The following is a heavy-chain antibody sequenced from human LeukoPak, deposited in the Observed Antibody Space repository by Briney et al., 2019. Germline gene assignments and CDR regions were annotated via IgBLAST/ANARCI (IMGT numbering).Heavy chain of an antibody. D-gene: IGHD6-19*01. V-gene: IGHV3-48*03. Sequence: AGGSLRLSCAASGFTFSSYEMNWVRQAPGKGLEWVSYISSSGSTIYYADSVKGRFTISRDNAKNSLYLQMNSLRAEDTALYYCALYSSGWTLIAFDIWGQGTMVTVSS. J-gene: IGHJ3*02. CDR3: ALYSSGWTLIAFDI. CDR2: ISSSGSTI. CDR1: GFTFSSYE.